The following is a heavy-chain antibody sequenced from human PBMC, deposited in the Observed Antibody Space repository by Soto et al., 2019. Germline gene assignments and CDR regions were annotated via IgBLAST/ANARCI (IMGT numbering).Heavy chain of an antibody. CDR2: INHSGST. CDR1: GGSFSGYY. J-gene: IGHJ5*02. D-gene: IGHD3-16*01. Sequence: PSETLSLTCAVYGGSFSGYYWSWIRQPPGKGLEWIGEINHSGSTNYNPSLKSRVTISVDTSKNQFSLKLSSVTAADTAVYYCERRTRITRYNWFDPWGQGTLVTVSS. V-gene: IGHV4-34*01. CDR3: ERRTRITRYNWFDP.